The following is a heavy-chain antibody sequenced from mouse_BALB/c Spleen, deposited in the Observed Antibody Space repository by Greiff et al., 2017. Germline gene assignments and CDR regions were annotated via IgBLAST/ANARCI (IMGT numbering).Heavy chain of an antibody. Sequence: QVQLQQSGAELARPGASVKLSCKASGYTFTSYWMQWVKQRPGQGLEWIGAIYPGDGDTRYTQKFKGKATLTADKSSSTAYMQLSSLASEDSAVYYCAREYYGSRYFDYWGQGTTLTVSS. V-gene: IGHV1-87*01. CDR2: IYPGDGDT. D-gene: IGHD1-1*01. J-gene: IGHJ2*01. CDR3: AREYYGSRYFDY. CDR1: GYTFTSYW.